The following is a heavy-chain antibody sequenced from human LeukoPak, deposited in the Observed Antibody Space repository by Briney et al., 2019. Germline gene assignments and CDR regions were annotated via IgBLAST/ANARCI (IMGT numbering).Heavy chain of an antibody. CDR2: IYHSGST. V-gene: IGHV4-38-2*02. CDR3: ARGPYSYDSSGAFDI. Sequence: SETLSLTCTVSGYSISSGYYWGWIRQPPGKGLEWIGSIYHSGSTYYNPSLKSRVTVSVDTSKNQFSLKLSSVTAADTAVYFCARGPYSYDSSGAFDIWGQGTMVTVSS. D-gene: IGHD3-22*01. CDR1: GYSISSGYY. J-gene: IGHJ3*02.